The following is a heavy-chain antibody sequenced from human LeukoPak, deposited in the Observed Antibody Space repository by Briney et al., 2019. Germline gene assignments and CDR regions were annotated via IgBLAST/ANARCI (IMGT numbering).Heavy chain of an antibody. V-gene: IGHV4-34*01. CDR1: GGSFSDYY. J-gene: IGHJ6*02. Sequence: SETLSLTCAVYGGSFSDYYWSWIRQPPGKGLEWIGEINHSGSTNYNPSLKSRVTISVDTSKNQFSLKLSSVTAADTAVHYCARGRSRYCSSTSCLRGMDVWGQGTTVTVSS. D-gene: IGHD2-2*01. CDR3: ARGRSRYCSSTSCLRGMDV. CDR2: INHSGST.